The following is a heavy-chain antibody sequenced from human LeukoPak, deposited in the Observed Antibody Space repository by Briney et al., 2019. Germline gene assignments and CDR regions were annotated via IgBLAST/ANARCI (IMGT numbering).Heavy chain of an antibody. CDR2: IIPIFGTA. J-gene: IGHJ3*02. Sequence: ASAKVSCKASGGTFSSYAISWVRQAPGQGLEWMGGIIPIFGTANYAQKFQGRVTITADESTSTAYMELSSLRSEDTAVYYCARQIIGYSSSWYEDAFDIWGQGTMVTVSS. D-gene: IGHD6-13*01. CDR1: GGTFSSYA. V-gene: IGHV1-69*01. CDR3: ARQIIGYSSSWYEDAFDI.